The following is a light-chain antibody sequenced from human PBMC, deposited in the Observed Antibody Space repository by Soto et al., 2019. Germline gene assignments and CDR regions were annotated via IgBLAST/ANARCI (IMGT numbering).Light chain of an antibody. CDR3: QQFSSYPLT. CDR2: DAS. CDR1: QSVSSY. Sequence: EIVLTQSPATLSLSPGERATLSCWASQSVSSYLAWYQQKPGQAPRLLIFDASSRATGIPDRFSGSGSGTDFTLSISRLEPEDFAVYYCQQFSSYPLTFGGGTKVDIK. V-gene: IGKV3-11*01. J-gene: IGKJ4*01.